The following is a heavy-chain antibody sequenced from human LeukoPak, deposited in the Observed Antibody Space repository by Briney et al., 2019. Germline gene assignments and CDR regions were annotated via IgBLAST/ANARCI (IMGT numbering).Heavy chain of an antibody. CDR3: ARDPDSSPGSGVDY. V-gene: IGHV4-34*01. CDR1: GGSFSGYY. CDR2: INHSGST. J-gene: IGHJ4*02. D-gene: IGHD6-13*01. Sequence: SETLSLTCAVYGGSFSGYYWSWIRQPPGKGLEWIGEINHSGSTNYNPSLKSRVTISGDTSKNQFSLKLSSVTAADTAVYYCARDPDSSPGSGVDYWGQGTLVTVSS.